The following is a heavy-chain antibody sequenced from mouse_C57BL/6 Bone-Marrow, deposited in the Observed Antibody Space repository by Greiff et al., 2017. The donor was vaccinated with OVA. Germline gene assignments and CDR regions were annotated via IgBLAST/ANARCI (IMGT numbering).Heavy chain of an antibody. V-gene: IGHV5-16*01. J-gene: IGHJ2*01. CDR1: GFTFSDYY. CDR3: ARMGLPFDY. Sequence: EVKVEESEGGLVQPGSSMKLSCTASGFTFSDYYMAWVRQVPEKGLEWVANINYDGSSTYYLDSLKSRFIISRDNAKNILYLQMSSLKSEDTATYYCARMGLPFDYWGQGTTLTVSS. D-gene: IGHD2-4*01. CDR2: INYDGSST.